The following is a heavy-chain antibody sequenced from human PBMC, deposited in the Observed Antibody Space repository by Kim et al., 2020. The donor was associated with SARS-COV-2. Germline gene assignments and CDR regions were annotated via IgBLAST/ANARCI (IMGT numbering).Heavy chain of an antibody. CDR2: ISSSSSYI. D-gene: IGHD4-17*01. Sequence: GGSLRLSCAASGFTFSSYSMNWVRQAPGKGLEWVSSISSSSSYIYYADSVKGRFTISRDNAKNSLYLQMNSLRAEDTAVYYCARGGTTVTTPFDPWGQGTLVTVSS. V-gene: IGHV3-21*01. J-gene: IGHJ5*02. CDR3: ARGGTTVTTPFDP. CDR1: GFTFSSYS.